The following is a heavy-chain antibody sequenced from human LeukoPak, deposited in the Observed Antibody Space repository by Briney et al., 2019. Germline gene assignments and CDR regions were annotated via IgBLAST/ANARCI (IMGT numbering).Heavy chain of an antibody. CDR2: IKSKTDGGTT. CDR3: TTDEWYYGSGSFDY. CDR1: GFTFSNAW. V-gene: IGHV3-15*01. Sequence: GGSLRLSCAASGFTFSNAWMSWVRQALGKGLEWVGRIKSKTDGGTTDYAAPVKGRFTISRDDSKNTLYLQMNSLKTEDTAVYYCTTDEWYYGSGSFDYWGQGTLVTVSS. J-gene: IGHJ4*02. D-gene: IGHD3-10*01.